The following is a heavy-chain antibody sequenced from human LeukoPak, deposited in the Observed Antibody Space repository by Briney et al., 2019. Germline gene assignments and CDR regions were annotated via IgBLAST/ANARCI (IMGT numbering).Heavy chain of an antibody. J-gene: IGHJ3*02. D-gene: IGHD3-16*01. CDR3: ANLWGTSFDAFDI. CDR2: ISWNSGSI. Sequence: GGSLRLSCAASGFTFDDYAMHWVRQAPGKGLEWVSGISWNSGSIGYADSVKGRFTISRDNAKNSLYLQMNSLRAEDTALYYCANLWGTSFDAFDIWGQGTMVTVSS. V-gene: IGHV3-9*01. CDR1: GFTFDDYA.